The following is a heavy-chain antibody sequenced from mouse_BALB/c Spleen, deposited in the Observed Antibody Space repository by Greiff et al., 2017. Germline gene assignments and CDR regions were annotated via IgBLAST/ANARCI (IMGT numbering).Heavy chain of an antibody. CDR3: ARGGYWAFLDY. CDR2: IDPANGNT. D-gene: IGHD4-1*01. V-gene: IGHV14-3*02. Sequence: EVQLQQSGAELVKPGASVKLSCTASGFNIKDTYMHWVKQRPEQGLEWIGWIDPANGNTKYDPKFQGKATITADTSSNTAYLQLSSLTSEDAAVYYCARGGYWAFLDYWGQGTPLTVSS. J-gene: IGHJ2*01. CDR1: GFNIKDTY.